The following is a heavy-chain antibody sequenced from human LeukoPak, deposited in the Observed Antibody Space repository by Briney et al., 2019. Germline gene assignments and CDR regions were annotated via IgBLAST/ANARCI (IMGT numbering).Heavy chain of an antibody. V-gene: IGHV3-23*01. CDR2: ISGSGGST. CDR3: ARGGAYGDYAPSGFDP. J-gene: IGHJ5*02. CDR1: GFTFSSYA. D-gene: IGHD4-17*01. Sequence: GGSLRLSCAASGFTFSSYAMSWVRQAPGKGLEWVSAISGSGGSTYYADSVKGRFTISRDNSKNTLYLQMNSLRAEDTAVYYCARGGAYGDYAPSGFDPWGQGTLVTVSS.